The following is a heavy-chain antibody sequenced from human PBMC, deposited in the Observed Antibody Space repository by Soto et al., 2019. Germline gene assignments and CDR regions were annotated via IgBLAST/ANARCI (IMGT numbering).Heavy chain of an antibody. CDR2: VRGYNGHR. D-gene: IGHD2-15*01. CDR3: ERGLGYCRSGTCYREWFDP. V-gene: IGHV1-18*01. J-gene: IGHJ5*02. CDR1: GYTFSTHG. Sequence: QVQLVQSGAEVKKPWASVKVSCKASGYTFSTHGISWVRQVPGQGLERMGWVRGYNGHRNYAQSLQGRVTMTTATCTKTAYMEPRSLRSDDTAVYYCERGLGYCRSGTCYREWFDPWGEGTLVTVSS.